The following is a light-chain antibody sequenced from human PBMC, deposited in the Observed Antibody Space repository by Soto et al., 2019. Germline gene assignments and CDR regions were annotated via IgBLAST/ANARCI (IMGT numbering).Light chain of an antibody. J-gene: IGKJ3*01. V-gene: IGKV2-28*01. CDR1: QSLLHSNGYNY. CDR3: MQALQTPRT. CDR2: LGS. Sequence: DIVMTQSPLSLPVTPGEPASISCRSSQSLLHSNGYNYLDWYLQKPGQSPQLLIYLGSNRASAVPDRFSGSGSGTDFTLKISRVEAEDVGVYYCMQALQTPRTFGPGTKVDIK.